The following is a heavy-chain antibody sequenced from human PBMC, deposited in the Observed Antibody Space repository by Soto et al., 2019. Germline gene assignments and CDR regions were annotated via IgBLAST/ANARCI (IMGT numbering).Heavy chain of an antibody. Sequence: QVHLHESGPGLVKPSETLSLTCTVSNDSISNYYWNWIRQSPGKGLEWIGYISYPGTTNYNPSLKIRVAISLHTTKKQFSLTLSSVTAADTAVYFCARGGVMVTDNWLDPWGQGTLVTVSS. J-gene: IGHJ5*02. CDR2: ISYPGTT. CDR3: ARGGVMVTDNWLDP. D-gene: IGHD2-21*02. CDR1: NDSISNYY. V-gene: IGHV4-59*08.